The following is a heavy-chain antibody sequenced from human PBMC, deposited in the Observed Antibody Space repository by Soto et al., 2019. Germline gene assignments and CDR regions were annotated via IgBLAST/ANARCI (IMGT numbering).Heavy chain of an antibody. CDR3: ARVHTAMVRRVFDP. D-gene: IGHD5-18*01. CDR2: ISAYNGNT. CDR1: GYTFTSYC. V-gene: IGHV1-18*01. Sequence: ASVNVSCKASGYTFTSYCISWVRQAPGQGLEWMGWISAYNGNTNYAQKLQGRVTMTTDTSTSTAYMELRSLRSDDTAVYYCARVHTAMVRRVFDPRGQGTLVPVSS. J-gene: IGHJ5*02.